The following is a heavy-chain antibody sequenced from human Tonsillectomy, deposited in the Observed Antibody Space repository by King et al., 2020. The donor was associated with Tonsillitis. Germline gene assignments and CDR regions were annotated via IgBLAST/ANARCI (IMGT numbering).Heavy chain of an antibody. Sequence: QLQESGPGLVKPSETLSLTCTVSGGSITSYYWSWIRQPPGKGLEWIGYVDSSGSTNYNPSLKSRVTISVDTSKNHFSLKLNSVTAADTAVYYCARLVDGPHVFDIWGQGTMVTVSS. CDR3: ARLVDGPHVFDI. D-gene: IGHD4-17*01. CDR1: GGSITSYY. J-gene: IGHJ3*02. V-gene: IGHV4-4*08. CDR2: VDSSGST.